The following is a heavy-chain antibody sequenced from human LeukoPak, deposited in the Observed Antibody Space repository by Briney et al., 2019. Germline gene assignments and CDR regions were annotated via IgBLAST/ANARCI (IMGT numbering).Heavy chain of an antibody. CDR3: ARHRGDY. V-gene: IGHV1-2*02. CDR2: INPNSGGT. D-gene: IGHD3-10*01. Sequence: ASVKVSCKTSGYTFTDYYIHWVRQAPGQGLEWMGWINPNSGGTNYVQRFQGRVTMTRDTSITTAYKDLSSLTSDDTAVYYCARHRGDYWGQGTLVTVSS. J-gene: IGHJ4*02. CDR1: GYTFTDYY.